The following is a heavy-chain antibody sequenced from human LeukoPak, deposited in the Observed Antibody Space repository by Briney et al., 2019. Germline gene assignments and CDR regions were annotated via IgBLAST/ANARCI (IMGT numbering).Heavy chain of an antibody. D-gene: IGHD6-25*01. CDR1: GFTVSSFE. CDR3: ASHLRGESSDNYYYYGMDV. CDR2: ISRSSSTI. J-gene: IGHJ6*02. V-gene: IGHV3-48*03. Sequence: GSLRLSCAASGFTVSSFEINWVRQAPGRGLEWVSYISRSSSTIYYADSVKGRFTISRDNAKNSLYLQMNSLTSEDTAVYYCASHLRGESSDNYYYYGMDVWGQGTAVIVSS.